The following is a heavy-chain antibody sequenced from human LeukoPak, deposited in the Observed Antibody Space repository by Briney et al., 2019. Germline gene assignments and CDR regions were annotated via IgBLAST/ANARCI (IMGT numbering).Heavy chain of an antibody. CDR1: GGTFNSYA. D-gene: IGHD3-10*01. J-gene: IGHJ5*02. CDR2: IIPIFGTA. Sequence: SVKVSFKASGGTFNSYAISWVRQAPGQGLEWMGGIIPIFGTANYAQKFQGRVTITADESTSTAYMELSSLRSEDTAVYYCARAKWFGEFVVQLGFDPWGQGTLVTVSS. CDR3: ARAKWFGEFVVQLGFDP. V-gene: IGHV1-69*13.